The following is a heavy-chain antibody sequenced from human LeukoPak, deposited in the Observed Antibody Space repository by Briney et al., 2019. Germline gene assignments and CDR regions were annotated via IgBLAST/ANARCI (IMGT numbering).Heavy chain of an antibody. Sequence: GGSLRLSCAGSGFTFSSYAMSWVRQAPGKGLEWVSAISGSGGTTYYADSVKGRFTISRDNSKNTLYLQMNSLGAEDTAVYYCAKDTSGSYFTGDYWGQGTLVTVSS. CDR3: AKDTSGSYFTGDY. CDR2: ISGSGGTT. J-gene: IGHJ4*02. D-gene: IGHD3-22*01. V-gene: IGHV3-23*01. CDR1: GFTFSSYA.